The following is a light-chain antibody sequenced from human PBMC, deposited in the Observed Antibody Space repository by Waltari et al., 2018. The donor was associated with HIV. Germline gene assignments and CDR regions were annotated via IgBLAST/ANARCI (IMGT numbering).Light chain of an antibody. J-gene: IGLJ3*02. V-gene: IGLV1-47*01. CDR2: RNY. Sequence: QSVLTQPPSASGAPGQTFTISCSGSTSNVATHWVYRYQQLPGTAPTLLIYRNYQRPSGVPDRFSSSKSGASASLIISGLRSEDEADYFCGVWDSTLKQWLFGGRTKLTVL. CDR1: TSNVATHW. CDR3: GVWDSTLKQWL.